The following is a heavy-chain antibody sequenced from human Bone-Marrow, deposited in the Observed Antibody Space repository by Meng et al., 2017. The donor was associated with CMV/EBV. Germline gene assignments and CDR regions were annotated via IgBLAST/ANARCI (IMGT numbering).Heavy chain of an antibody. J-gene: IGHJ3*02. CDR3: ARGYYYDSSGYSLRAFDI. CDR2: ISYDGSNK. Sequence: GESLKISCAASGFTFSRYTMHWVRQAPGKGLEWVAFISYDGSNKNYADSVKGRFTISRDNSKNTLYLQMNSLRAEDTAVYYCARGYYYDSSGYSLRAFDIWVQGTLVTVSS. V-gene: IGHV3-30-3*01. CDR1: GFTFSRYT. D-gene: IGHD3-22*01.